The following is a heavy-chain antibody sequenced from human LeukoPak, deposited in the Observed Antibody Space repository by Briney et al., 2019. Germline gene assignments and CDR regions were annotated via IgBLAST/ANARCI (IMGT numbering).Heavy chain of an antibody. D-gene: IGHD1-26*01. CDR2: IDGVGTGA. V-gene: IGHV3-23*01. CDR3: ARGFTDGSQQFDY. Sequence: GGSLRLSCAASGFTFNYNAMSWVRQAPGKGLQWVSTIDGVGTGAYYAASVKGRFTISRDNSKNTLYLQMNSPRAEDTAVYYCARGFTDGSQQFDYWGQGTLVTVSS. CDR1: GFTFNYNA. J-gene: IGHJ4*02.